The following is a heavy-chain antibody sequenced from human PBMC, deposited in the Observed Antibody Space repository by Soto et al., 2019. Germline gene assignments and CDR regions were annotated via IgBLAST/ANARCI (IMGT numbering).Heavy chain of an antibody. V-gene: IGHV1-69*02. J-gene: IGHJ4*02. CDR2: IVPILGIA. CDR1: GGTFSSYT. CDR3: ARSNDYGDYLDY. Sequence: QVQLVQSGAEVKKPGSSVKVSCKASGGTFSSYTISWVRQDPGQGLEWMGRIVPILGIANYAQKFQGRVTITADKSTSTAYMELSSLRSEDTAVYYCARSNDYGDYLDYWGQGTLVTVSS. D-gene: IGHD4-17*01.